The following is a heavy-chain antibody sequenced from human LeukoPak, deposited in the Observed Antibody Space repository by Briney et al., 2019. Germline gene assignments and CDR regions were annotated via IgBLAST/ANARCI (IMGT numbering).Heavy chain of an antibody. CDR2: IYYSGST. D-gene: IGHD6-13*01. CDR3: ARVKVVEEQLVRLNWFDT. V-gene: IGHV4-31*03. Sequence: SETLSLTCTVSGGSISSGGYYWSWLRQHPGKGLEWIGYIYYSGSTYYNPSLKSRVTISVDKSKNHFSLKLSSVTAAATALYYCARVKVVEEQLVRLNWFDTWGQGNLVTVSS. CDR1: GGSISSGGYY. J-gene: IGHJ5*02.